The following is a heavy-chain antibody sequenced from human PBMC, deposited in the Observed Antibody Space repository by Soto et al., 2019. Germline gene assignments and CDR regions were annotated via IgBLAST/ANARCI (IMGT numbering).Heavy chain of an antibody. J-gene: IGHJ4*01. CDR1: GYTLTNYA. CDR2: INAGNGDT. V-gene: IGHV1-3*01. CDR3: AIGYCSSTSCQYYFDY. Sequence: ASVKVSCKASGYTLTNYAIHWVRQAPGQRLEWMGWINAGNGDTEYSQKFQDRVTITRDTSASTAYMELSSLRSEDTAIYYCAIGYCSSTSCQYYFDYWGHGPLVTVSS. D-gene: IGHD2-2*01.